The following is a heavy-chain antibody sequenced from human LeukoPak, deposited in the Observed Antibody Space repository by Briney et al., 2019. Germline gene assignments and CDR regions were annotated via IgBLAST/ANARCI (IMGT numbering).Heavy chain of an antibody. CDR2: IKQDGSEK. CDR1: GFTFSIYW. CDR3: ARTRTVTTDYYYYMDV. D-gene: IGHD4-17*01. J-gene: IGHJ6*03. Sequence: GVSLRLSCAASGFTFSIYWMHWVGQAPGKGLEWVANIKQDGSEKYYVDSVKGRFTISRDNAKNSLYLQMNSLRAEDTAVYYCARTRTVTTDYYYYMDVWGKGTTVTVSS. V-gene: IGHV3-7*01.